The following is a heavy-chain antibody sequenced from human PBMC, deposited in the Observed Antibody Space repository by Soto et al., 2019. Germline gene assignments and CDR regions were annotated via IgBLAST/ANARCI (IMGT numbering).Heavy chain of an antibody. V-gene: IGHV3-7*01. CDR3: ARVSYSSGWTYDY. D-gene: IGHD6-19*01. Sequence: GGSLRLSCAASGFTFSSDWMSWFRQAPGKGLEWVANIKQDGSEKYYVDSVKGRFTISRDNAKNSLYLQMNSLRAEDTAVYYCARVSYSSGWTYDYWGQGTLVTVSS. J-gene: IGHJ4*02. CDR1: GFTFSSDW. CDR2: IKQDGSEK.